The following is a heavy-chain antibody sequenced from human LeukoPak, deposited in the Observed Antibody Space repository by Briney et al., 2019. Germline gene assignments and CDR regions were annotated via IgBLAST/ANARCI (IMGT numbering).Heavy chain of an antibody. CDR3: ARGYYDFWGALNYFDY. CDR2: ICDCEST. V-gene: IGHV4-59*01. J-gene: IGHJ4*02. CDR1: GGSISSSY. Sequence: PSETRSLTCTVPGGSISSSYWSWIPHPPGKGREWSGYICDCESTNYNPSLKSRVTISVDTSKNQFPLKLSSVTAADTAVYYCARGYYDFWGALNYFDYWGQGTLVTVSS. D-gene: IGHD3-3*01.